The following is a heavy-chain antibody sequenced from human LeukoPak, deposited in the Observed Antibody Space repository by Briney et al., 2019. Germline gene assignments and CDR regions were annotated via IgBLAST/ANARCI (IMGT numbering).Heavy chain of an antibody. CDR1: GFIFSTYA. Sequence: PGGSLRLSCAASGFIFSTYAMTWVRQAPGKGLEWVSSIGTTAGDTYYADSVKGRFTVSRDNSKNTLYLQMNSLRAEDTAVYYCARVHHGDLWFGEFPLVLDYWGQGTLVTVSS. CDR3: ARVHHGDLWFGEFPLVLDY. J-gene: IGHJ4*02. CDR2: IGTTAGDT. D-gene: IGHD3-10*01. V-gene: IGHV3-23*01.